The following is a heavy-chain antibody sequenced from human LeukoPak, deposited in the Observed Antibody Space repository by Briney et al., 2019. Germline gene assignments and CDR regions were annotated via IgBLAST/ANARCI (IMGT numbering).Heavy chain of an antibody. J-gene: IGHJ4*02. Sequence: PSETLSLTCTVSGGSISSYYWSWIRQPPGKGLEWMASINYSGSTYYNPSLKSRVTISVDTSENQFSLKLSSVTAADTAVYYCARYVVYGSGKYYFDYWGQGTLVTVSS. D-gene: IGHD3-10*01. CDR2: INYSGST. V-gene: IGHV4-39*01. CDR1: GGSISSYY. CDR3: ARYVVYGSGKYYFDY.